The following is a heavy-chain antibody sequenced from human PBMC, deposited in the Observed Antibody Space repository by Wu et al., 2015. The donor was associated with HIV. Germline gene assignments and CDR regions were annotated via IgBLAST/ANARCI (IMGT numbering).Heavy chain of an antibody. V-gene: IGHV1-69*12. CDR2: IIPIFGTA. CDR3: AREPGPYSSGWFGGDNYYYYMDV. CDR1: GGTFSSYA. D-gene: IGHD6-19*01. Sequence: QVQLVQSGAEVKKPGSSVKVSCKASGGTFSSYAISWVRQAPGQGLEWMGGIIPIFGTANYAQKFQGRATITADESTSTAYMELSSLRSEDTAVYYCAREPGPYSSGWFGGDNYYYYMDVWGKGTTVTVSS. J-gene: IGHJ6*03.